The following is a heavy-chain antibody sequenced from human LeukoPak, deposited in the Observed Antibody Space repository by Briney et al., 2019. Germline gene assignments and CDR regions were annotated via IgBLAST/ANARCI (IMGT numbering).Heavy chain of an antibody. V-gene: IGHV4-31*03. Sequence: SQALFLTCTVSGGSISSGGYYWSWIRQHPGKGLEWIGYIYYSGSTYYNPSLKSRVTISVDTSKNQFSLKLSSVTAADTAVYYCAGIILTGPTGYYYMDVWGKGTTVTVSS. CDR3: AGIILTGPTGYYYMDV. D-gene: IGHD3-9*01. CDR1: GGSISSGGYY. J-gene: IGHJ6*03. CDR2: IYYSGST.